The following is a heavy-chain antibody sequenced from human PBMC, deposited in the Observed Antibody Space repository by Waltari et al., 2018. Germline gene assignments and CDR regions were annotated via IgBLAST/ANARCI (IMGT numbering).Heavy chain of an antibody. CDR3: AKDPPSRYYDSSGSHY. CDR1: GFTFSSYG. Sequence: QVQLVESGGGVVQPGGSLRLSCAASGFTFSSYGMHWVRQAPGKGLEWVAFIRYDGSNKYYADSVKGRFTISRDNSKNTLYLQMNSLRAEDMAVYYCAKDPPSRYYDSSGSHYWGQGTLVTVSS. V-gene: IGHV3-30*02. D-gene: IGHD3-22*01. J-gene: IGHJ4*02. CDR2: IRYDGSNK.